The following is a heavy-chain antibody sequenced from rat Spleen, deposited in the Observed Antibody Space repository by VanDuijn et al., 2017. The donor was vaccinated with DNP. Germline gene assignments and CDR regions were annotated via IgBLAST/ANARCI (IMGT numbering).Heavy chain of an antibody. CDR1: GFTFNNSW. J-gene: IGHJ4*01. D-gene: IGHD1-1*01. CDR2: ITSSGANT. Sequence: EVQLVESGGDLVQPGKSLQLSCVASGFTFNNSWMTWIRQVPGKGLEWIASITSSGANTYYSDSVKGRFTISRDDAKNTLYLQMNSLRSEDTATYYCIRRTVVTGAMDAWGQGTAVAVSS. CDR3: IRRTVVTGAMDA. V-gene: IGHV5-31*01.